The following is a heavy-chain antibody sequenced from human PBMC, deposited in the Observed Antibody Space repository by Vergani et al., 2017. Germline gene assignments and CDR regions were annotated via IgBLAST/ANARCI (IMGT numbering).Heavy chain of an antibody. V-gene: IGHV3-15*07. J-gene: IGHJ6*02. CDR2: IKSTFDRGTT. CDR1: GFSFRNAW. D-gene: IGHD2-21*01. Sequence: EVQLVESGGGLVTPGGSLRLSCVASGFSFRNAWMNWVRRTPGKGLEWVGRIKSTFDRGTTDYAAAVKGRCTIARDDSKNTLFLQMNGLKTEDIGVYYCTTDPRYCGDGSCYWLRDHHYYGMDVWGQGTTVTVSS. CDR3: TTDPRYCGDGSCYWLRDHHYYGMDV.